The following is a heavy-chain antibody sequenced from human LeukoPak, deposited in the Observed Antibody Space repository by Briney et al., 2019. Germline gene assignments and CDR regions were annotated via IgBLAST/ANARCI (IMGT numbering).Heavy chain of an antibody. D-gene: IGHD4-23*01. Sequence: PGGSLRLSCAASGFTFSSAWMSWVRQAPGQGLEWLGRIKTKTDGGTTDYAAPVKGRFTISRDDSKDTLYLQMNSLKSDATAVYYCANIFGGNSHRSDYWGQGTLVTVSS. CDR1: GFTFSSAW. CDR2: IKTKTDGGTT. J-gene: IGHJ4*02. CDR3: ANIFGGNSHRSDY. V-gene: IGHV3-15*01.